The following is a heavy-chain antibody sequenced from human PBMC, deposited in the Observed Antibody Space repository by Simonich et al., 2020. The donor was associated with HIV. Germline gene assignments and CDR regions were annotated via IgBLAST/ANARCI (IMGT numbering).Heavy chain of an antibody. J-gene: IGHJ3*02. D-gene: IGHD6-19*01. Sequence: EVQLLEYGGCLVQPGGSLRLSCAASGFTFSSYAMLWVRQAPGRAQEWDEGMSGSGGGTNYEEPVKGRFTISRDNAKNTLYLQMNSRRAEDTAVYYCAKEGVGDSSAWLPDAFDIWGQGTMVTVSS. CDR2: MSGSGGGT. CDR3: AKEGVGDSSAWLPDAFDI. CDR1: GFTFSSYA. V-gene: IGHV3-23*01.